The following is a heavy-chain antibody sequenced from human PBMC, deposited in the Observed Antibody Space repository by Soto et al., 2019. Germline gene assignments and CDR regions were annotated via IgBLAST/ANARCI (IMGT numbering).Heavy chain of an antibody. D-gene: IGHD2-8*02. Sequence: PSETLSLTCAVHGGSFSGYYWDWIRQPPGKGLEWIGEVNHGGTSNYNPSLKSRAIISVDTSKNQFSLKLTSVTAEDTAVYYCARDKITGLFDYWGQGTLVTVSS. CDR1: GGSFSGYY. J-gene: IGHJ4*02. CDR3: ARDKITGLFDY. V-gene: IGHV4-34*01. CDR2: VNHGGTS.